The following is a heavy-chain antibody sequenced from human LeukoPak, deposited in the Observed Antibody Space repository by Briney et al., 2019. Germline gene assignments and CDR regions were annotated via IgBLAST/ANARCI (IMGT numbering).Heavy chain of an antibody. CDR1: GFTFSSYW. Sequence: GGSLRLSCAAAGFTFSSYWMHWVRQAPGKGLVWVSRINSDGSNTIYADSVKGRFTVSRDNAKSTLYLQLSSPRAEDTAVYYCARGGGDHAFDIWGQGTMVTVSS. D-gene: IGHD3-16*01. CDR2: INSDGSNT. J-gene: IGHJ3*02. CDR3: ARGGGDHAFDI. V-gene: IGHV3-74*01.